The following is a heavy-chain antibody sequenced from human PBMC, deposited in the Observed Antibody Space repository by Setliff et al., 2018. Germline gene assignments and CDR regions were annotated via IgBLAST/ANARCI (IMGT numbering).Heavy chain of an antibody. CDR1: GFTFTTYW. V-gene: IGHV3-7*03. J-gene: IGHJ4*02. CDR2: IKQDGSQK. CDR3: ARVHYETSTYSPTLFDH. D-gene: IGHD3-22*01. Sequence: PGGSLRLSCAASGFTFTTYWMNWVRQAPGKGLEWVATIKQDGSQKYYVDSVKGRFTISRDNAKNSLYLQMNSLRVEDTAVYYCARVHYETSTYSPTLFDHWGQGALVTVSS.